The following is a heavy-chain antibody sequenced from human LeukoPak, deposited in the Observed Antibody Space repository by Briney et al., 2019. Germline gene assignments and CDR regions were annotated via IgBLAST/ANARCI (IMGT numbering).Heavy chain of an antibody. CDR2: VYYGGST. Sequence: PSETLSLTCTVSGGSISSGGYYWSWIRQHPGKGLEWIGYVYYGGSTYYNPSLKSRVTISVDTSKNQFSLKLSSVTAADTAVYYCARGGEIWLHFDYWGQGTLVTVSS. D-gene: IGHD5-18*01. CDR1: GGSISSGGYY. J-gene: IGHJ4*02. CDR3: ARGGEIWLHFDY. V-gene: IGHV4-31*03.